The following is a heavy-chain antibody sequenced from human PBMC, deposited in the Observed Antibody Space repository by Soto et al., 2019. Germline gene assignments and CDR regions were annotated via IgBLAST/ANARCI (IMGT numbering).Heavy chain of an antibody. CDR2: ISGSGGST. CDR3: AKVSRGIGVVPAALN. CDR1: GHTFHNYA. J-gene: IGHJ1*01. D-gene: IGHD2-2*01. Sequence: EVQLLESGGGLEQPGGSLRLSCVGSGHTFHNYAMTWVRQAPGKGLEWVSGISGSGGSTYYGDSVRGRFTISRDDSKNTLYLQMNSLRAEDPAGYYCAKVSRGIGVVPAALNWGQGTRVTVSS. V-gene: IGHV3-23*01.